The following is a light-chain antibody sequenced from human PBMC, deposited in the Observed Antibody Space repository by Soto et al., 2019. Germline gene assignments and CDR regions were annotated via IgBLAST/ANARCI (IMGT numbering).Light chain of an antibody. CDR1: SSNIGAGYD. J-gene: IGLJ2*01. V-gene: IGLV1-40*01. CDR2: ANI. CDR3: QSYDSSLSVV. Sequence: QSMLTQPPSVSGAPGQRVTISCTGSSSNIGAGYDVHWYQQLPGTAPKLLIYANINRPSGVPDRFSGSKSGTSASLAITGLQAEDEGDYYCQSYDSSLSVVFGGGTKVTVL.